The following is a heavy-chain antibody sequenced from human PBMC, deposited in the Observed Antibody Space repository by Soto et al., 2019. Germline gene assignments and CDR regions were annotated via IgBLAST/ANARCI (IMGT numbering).Heavy chain of an antibody. CDR2: MSPNSGNT. CDR1: GYTFTSYD. J-gene: IGHJ5*02. V-gene: IGHV1-8*01. CDR3: ARGVKYGAYSRWFDP. Sequence: QVQLVQSGAEVRKPGASVKVSCKASGYTFTSYDINWVRQATGQGLEYLGWMSPNSGNTGYVQKFQGRVTMTWDTSIHTAYMELSSLRSEDTDVYFCARGVKYGAYSRWFDPWGQGTLVTVSS. D-gene: IGHD4-17*01.